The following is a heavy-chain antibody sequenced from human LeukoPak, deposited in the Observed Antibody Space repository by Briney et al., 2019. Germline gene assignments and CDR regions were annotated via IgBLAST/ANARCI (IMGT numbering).Heavy chain of an antibody. CDR2: INPNSGGT. Sequence: ASVKVSCKASGYTFTGYYMRWVRQAPGQGLEWMGRINPNSGGTNYAQKFQGRVTMTRDTSVSTAYMELSRLRSDDTAVYYCARDLRFGELLSTDYWGQGTLVTVSS. CDR3: ARDLRFGELLSTDY. V-gene: IGHV1-2*06. CDR1: GYTFTGYY. J-gene: IGHJ4*02. D-gene: IGHD3-10*01.